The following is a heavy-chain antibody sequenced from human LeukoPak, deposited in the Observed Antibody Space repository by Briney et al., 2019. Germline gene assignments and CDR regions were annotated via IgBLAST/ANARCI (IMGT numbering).Heavy chain of an antibody. V-gene: IGHV3-30*02. CDR2: IRNDGSNK. CDR1: EFTFSSYG. J-gene: IGHJ5*02. D-gene: IGHD3-10*01. CDR3: AKDYSKTSYYGSGTYYRPNWFDP. Sequence: PGGSLRLSCAASEFTFSSYGMHWVRQTPGKGLEWVAFIRNDGSNKNYADSVKGRFTISRDNSKNTLYLQMNSLRAEDTAMYYCAKDYSKTSYYGSGTYYRPNWFDPWGQGTLVTVSS.